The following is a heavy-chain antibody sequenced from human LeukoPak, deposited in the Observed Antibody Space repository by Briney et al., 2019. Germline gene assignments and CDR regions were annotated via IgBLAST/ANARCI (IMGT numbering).Heavy chain of an antibody. V-gene: IGHV3-48*02. CDR3: ARANGMDV. CDR2: LTRTSSAT. CDR1: GFRFSSYD. J-gene: IGHJ6*02. Sequence: GGSLRLSCVGSGFRFSSYDMNWVRQAPGRGLEWLSYLTRTSSATWYADSVKGRFTISRDNAKNSLCLQMNSLRDEDTAVYYCARANGMDVWGQGTTVTVSS.